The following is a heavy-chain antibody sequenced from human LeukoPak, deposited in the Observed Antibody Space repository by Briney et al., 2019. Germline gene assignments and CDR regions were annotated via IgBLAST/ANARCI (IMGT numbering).Heavy chain of an antibody. D-gene: IGHD6-13*01. J-gene: IGHJ4*02. Sequence: GGSLRLSCAASGFAFDDYDMSWVRQAPGKGLEWVSGINWSSGSTRYADSVQGRFTISRDNAKNSLYLQLNSLRAEDTALYHCARGTHYNSSRRYFDYWGQGTLVTVSS. CDR1: GFAFDDYD. CDR2: INWSSGST. CDR3: ARGTHYNSSRRYFDY. V-gene: IGHV3-20*01.